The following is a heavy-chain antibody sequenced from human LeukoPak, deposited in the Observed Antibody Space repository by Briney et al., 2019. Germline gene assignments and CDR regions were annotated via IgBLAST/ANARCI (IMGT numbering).Heavy chain of an antibody. J-gene: IGHJ6*03. CDR3: ARLEAGYYMDV. CDR1: GYSFSSYW. D-gene: IGHD1-1*01. CDR2: IYPGDSDT. Sequence: GGALKNSCKGSGYSFSSYWARWGGQISGKGLGWMGIIYPGDSDTRYSPSFQGQVTISADKSISTAYLQWSSLKASDTAMYYCARLEAGYYMDVWGKGTTVTISS. V-gene: IGHV5-51*01.